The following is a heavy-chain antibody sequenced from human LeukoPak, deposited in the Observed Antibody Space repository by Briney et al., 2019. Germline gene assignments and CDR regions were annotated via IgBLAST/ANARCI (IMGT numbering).Heavy chain of an antibody. J-gene: IGHJ3*02. CDR1: GYTFTGYY. V-gene: IGHV1-2*02. D-gene: IGHD3-22*01. Sequence: ASVKVSCKASGYTFTGYYMHWVRQAPGQGLEWMGWINPNSGGTNYAQKFQGRVTMTRDTSISTAYMELSRLRSDDTAVYYCAREYYDSSGTPRAFDIWGQGTMVTVSS. CDR2: INPNSGGT. CDR3: AREYYDSSGTPRAFDI.